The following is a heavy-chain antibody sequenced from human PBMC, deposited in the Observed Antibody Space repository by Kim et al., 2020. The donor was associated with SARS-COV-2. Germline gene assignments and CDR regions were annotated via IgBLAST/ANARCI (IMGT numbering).Heavy chain of an antibody. D-gene: IGHD1-1*01. CDR1: GYSFTSYC. Sequence: GESLKISCKGSGYSFTSYCIGWVRQMPGKGLEWMGIIYPGDSDTRYSPSFQGQVTISADKSISTAYLQWSSLKASDTAMYYCARQKEATTAYYYYYGMDVWGQGPTVTVSS. CDR3: ARQKEATTAYYYYYGMDV. J-gene: IGHJ6*02. CDR2: IYPGDSDT. V-gene: IGHV5-51*01.